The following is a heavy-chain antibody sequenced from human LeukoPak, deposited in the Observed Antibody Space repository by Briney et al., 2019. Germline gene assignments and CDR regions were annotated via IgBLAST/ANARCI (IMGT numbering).Heavy chain of an antibody. Sequence: TGGSLRPSCSASGFTFIDHHMSWVRQAPGKGLECVAKIKPDGSEKYYVDSVKGRFTISRDNSKNTLHLQMNSLRGKDTAVYYCAKDDGSWYYFDYWGQGTLVTVSS. CDR1: GFTFIDHH. D-gene: IGHD6-13*01. CDR2: IKPDGSEK. CDR3: AKDDGSWYYFDY. V-gene: IGHV3-7*01. J-gene: IGHJ4*02.